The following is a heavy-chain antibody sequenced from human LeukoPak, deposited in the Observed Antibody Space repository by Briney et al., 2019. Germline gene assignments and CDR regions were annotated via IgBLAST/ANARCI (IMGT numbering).Heavy chain of an antibody. D-gene: IGHD2-2*01. CDR1: GGSLSGYY. CDR2: INHSGRT. J-gene: IGHJ4*02. CDR3: ARDPCSSVSCPLRF. V-gene: IGHV4-34*01. Sequence: SETLSLTCAVYGGSLSGYYCAWIRQSPGKGLEWIGEINHSGRTNYSPSLESRVTISVETSKDHFSLKMSSVTAADTAVYYCARDPCSSVSCPLRFWGQGTLVTVSS.